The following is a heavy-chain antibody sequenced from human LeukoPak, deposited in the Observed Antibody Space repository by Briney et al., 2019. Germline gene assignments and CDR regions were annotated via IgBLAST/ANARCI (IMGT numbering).Heavy chain of an antibody. Sequence: GGSLRLSCAASGFTFSSYAMSWVRQAPGKGLEWVSAISGSGGSTYYADSVKGRFTISRDNSKNTLYPQMNSLRAEDTAVYYCAKDKAGGSGSFDYWGQGTLVTVSS. D-gene: IGHD3-10*01. CDR3: AKDKAGGSGSFDY. CDR1: GFTFSSYA. J-gene: IGHJ4*02. CDR2: ISGSGGST. V-gene: IGHV3-23*01.